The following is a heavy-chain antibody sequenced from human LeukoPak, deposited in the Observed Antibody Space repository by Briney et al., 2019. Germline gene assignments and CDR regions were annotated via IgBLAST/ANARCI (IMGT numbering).Heavy chain of an antibody. Sequence: SETLSLTCAVSGDSFSSHYWTWIRQSPGTGLEWLGYIAHIGKTDYNPSLKSRITISIDTSKNQFYLKLRSVTATDTAVYYSARDLVSVTKGFDNWGQGTMVSVSS. CDR1: GDSFSSHY. V-gene: IGHV4-59*11. D-gene: IGHD4-17*01. CDR2: IAHIGKT. CDR3: ARDLVSVTKGFDN. J-gene: IGHJ3*02.